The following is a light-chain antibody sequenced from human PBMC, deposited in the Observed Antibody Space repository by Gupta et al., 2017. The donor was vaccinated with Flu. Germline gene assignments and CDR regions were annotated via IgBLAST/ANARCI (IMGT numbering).Light chain of an antibody. Sequence: GDRVTSTCQASEDISKYLSWYQQKPGKAPNVLIYEASNLEIGVPSRFSGSGSGTDFTFTISSLQPEDIATYFCQQYDNLPLTFGGGTKVEIK. J-gene: IGKJ4*01. CDR3: QQYDNLPLT. CDR2: EAS. V-gene: IGKV1-33*01. CDR1: EDISKY.